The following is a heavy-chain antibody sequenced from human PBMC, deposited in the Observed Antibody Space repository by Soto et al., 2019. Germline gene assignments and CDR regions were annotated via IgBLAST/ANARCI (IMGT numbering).Heavy chain of an antibody. J-gene: IGHJ3*02. Sequence: ASVKVSCKASGYTFTSYAMHWVRQAPGQRLEWMGWINAGNGNTKYSQKFQGRVTITRDTSASTAYMELSSLRSEDTAVYYCARDRLRFLEWLSGPGAFDIWGQGTMVTVSS. CDR3: ARDRLRFLEWLSGPGAFDI. V-gene: IGHV1-3*01. CDR1: GYTFTSYA. CDR2: INAGNGNT. D-gene: IGHD3-3*01.